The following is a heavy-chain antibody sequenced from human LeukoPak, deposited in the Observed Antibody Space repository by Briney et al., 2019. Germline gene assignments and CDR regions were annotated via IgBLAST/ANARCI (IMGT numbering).Heavy chain of an antibody. D-gene: IGHD5-12*01. V-gene: IGHV3-9*01. CDR2: ISWNSGSI. CDR3: ARGNIVATIPRDAFDI. J-gene: IGHJ3*02. CDR1: GFTFDDYA. Sequence: GGSLRLSCAASGFTFDDYAMHWVRQAPGKGLEWVSGISWNSGSIGYADSVKGRFTISRDNAKNSLHLQMNSLRAEDTALYYCARGNIVATIPRDAFDIWGQGTMVTVSS.